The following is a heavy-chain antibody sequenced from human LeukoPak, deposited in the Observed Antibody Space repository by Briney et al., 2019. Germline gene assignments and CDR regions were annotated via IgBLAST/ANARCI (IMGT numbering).Heavy chain of an antibody. CDR3: ARDHFYEYFDY. CDR2: IKPDGSEK. CDR1: GFTFSTFW. Sequence: GGSLRLSCAASGFTFSTFWMTWVRQAPGKGLEWVANIKPDGSEKSYVDSVKGRFTVSRDNAKNSLYLQMNSLRDEDTAVYYCARDHFYEYFDYWGQGTLVTVFS. V-gene: IGHV3-7*01. J-gene: IGHJ4*02. D-gene: IGHD2/OR15-2a*01.